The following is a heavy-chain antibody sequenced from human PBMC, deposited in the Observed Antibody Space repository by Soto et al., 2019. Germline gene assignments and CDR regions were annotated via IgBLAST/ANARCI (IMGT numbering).Heavy chain of an antibody. Sequence: VGSLRLSCAASGFTFSSYCMSWVRQAPGKGLEWVANIKQDGSERYYVDSVKGRFTISRDNAKNSLYLQMNSLRAEDTAVYYCARVVVPATWGAFDIWGQGTMVTVSS. V-gene: IGHV3-7*01. CDR3: ARVVVPATWGAFDI. J-gene: IGHJ3*02. CDR2: IKQDGSER. CDR1: GFTFSSYC. D-gene: IGHD2-15*01.